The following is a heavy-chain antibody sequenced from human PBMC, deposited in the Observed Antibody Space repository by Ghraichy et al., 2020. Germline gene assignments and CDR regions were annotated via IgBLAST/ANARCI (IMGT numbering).Heavy chain of an antibody. CDR3: ARTVNVGLTIIWFDP. CDR1: GGSINSSY. Sequence: SQTLSLTCTVSGGSINSSYWSWIRQPAGKGLEWIVRIHSRGSTYYNPSLKSRVTMSVDTSRKQFSLKLTSVTAADTAVYYCARTVNVGLTIIWFDPWGQGTRVTVSP. D-gene: IGHD3-10*01. CDR2: IHSRGST. V-gene: IGHV4-4*07. J-gene: IGHJ5*02.